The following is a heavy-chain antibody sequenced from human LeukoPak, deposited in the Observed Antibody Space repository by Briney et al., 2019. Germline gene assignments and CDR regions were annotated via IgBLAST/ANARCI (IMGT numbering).Heavy chain of an antibody. J-gene: IGHJ4*02. D-gene: IGHD3-10*01. Sequence: ASVKVSCKASGYTFTGYYMHWVRQAPGQGLEWMGWINPNSGGTNYAQKVQGRVTMTRDTSISTAYMELSRLRSDDTAVYYCARGTMVRGVIFDYWGQGTLVTVSS. V-gene: IGHV1-2*02. CDR3: ARGTMVRGVIFDY. CDR2: INPNSGGT. CDR1: GYTFTGYY.